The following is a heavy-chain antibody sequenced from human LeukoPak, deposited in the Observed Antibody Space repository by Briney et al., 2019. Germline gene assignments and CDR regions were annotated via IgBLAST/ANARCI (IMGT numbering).Heavy chain of an antibody. Sequence: ASVKVSCKASGYTFTGYYMHWVRQAPGQGLEWMGWISAYNGNTNYAQKLQGRVTMTTDTSTSTAYMELRSLRSDDTAVYYCARVAVAGDAFDIWGQGTMVTVSS. CDR3: ARVAVAGDAFDI. D-gene: IGHD6-19*01. CDR1: GYTFTGYY. CDR2: ISAYNGNT. J-gene: IGHJ3*02. V-gene: IGHV1-18*04.